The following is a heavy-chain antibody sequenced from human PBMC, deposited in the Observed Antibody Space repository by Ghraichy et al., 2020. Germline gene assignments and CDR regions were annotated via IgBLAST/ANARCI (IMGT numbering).Heavy chain of an antibody. CDR2: IVVGSGNT. V-gene: IGHV1-58*02. J-gene: IGHJ3*02. CDR1: GFTFTSSA. CDR3: AAVSIPIFGMSDAFDI. Sequence: SVKVSCKASGFTFTSSAMQWVRQARGQRLEWIGWIVVGSGNTNYAQKFQERVTITRDMSTSTAYMELSSLRSEDTAVYYCAAVSIPIFGMSDAFDIWGQGTMVTVSS. D-gene: IGHD3-16*01.